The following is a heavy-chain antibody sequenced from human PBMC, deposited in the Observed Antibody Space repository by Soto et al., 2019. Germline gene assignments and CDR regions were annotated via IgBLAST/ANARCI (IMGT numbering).Heavy chain of an antibody. V-gene: IGHV1-2*04. CDR1: GYTFTGYY. J-gene: IGHJ4*02. CDR3: ARAKIPYDSSGYKHFDC. CDR2: INPNSGGT. D-gene: IGHD3-22*01. Sequence: ASVKVSCKASGYTFTGYYMHWVRQAPGQGLEWMGWINPNSGGTNYAQTFQGWVTMTRDTSISTAYMELSRLRSDDTAVYYCARAKIPYDSSGYKHFDCWGQGTLVTVSS.